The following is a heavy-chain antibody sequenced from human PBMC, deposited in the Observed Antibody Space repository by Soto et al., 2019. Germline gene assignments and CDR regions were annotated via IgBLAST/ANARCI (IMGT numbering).Heavy chain of an antibody. CDR2: IHYTGST. CDR1: GGSMSRYY. J-gene: IGHJ5*02. V-gene: IGHV4-59*01. D-gene: IGHD1-1*01. Sequence: PSETLSLTCTVSGGSMSRYYWTWIRQPPGKGLEWIGNIHYTGSTNYNPSLKSRVTILLGTSTSPFSLKVSSVTAADTAVYYCARDLTISSTDGPLDPWGHGTLVTVSS. CDR3: ARDLTISSTDGPLDP.